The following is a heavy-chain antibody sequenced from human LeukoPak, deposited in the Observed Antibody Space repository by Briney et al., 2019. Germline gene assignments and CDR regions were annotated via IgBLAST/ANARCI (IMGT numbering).Heavy chain of an antibody. Sequence: VSVKVSCKASGYTFTSYGISWVRQAPGQGLEWMGWISAYNGNTNYAQKLQGRVTMTTDTSTSTACMELRSLRSDDTAVYYCARAGICSSTSCPTLGYYYGMDVWGQGTTVTVSS. CDR2: ISAYNGNT. CDR3: ARAGICSSTSCPTLGYYYGMDV. CDR1: GYTFTSYG. J-gene: IGHJ6*02. V-gene: IGHV1-18*01. D-gene: IGHD2-2*01.